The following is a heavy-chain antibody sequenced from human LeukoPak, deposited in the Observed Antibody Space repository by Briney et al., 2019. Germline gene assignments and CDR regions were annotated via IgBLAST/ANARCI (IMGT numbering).Heavy chain of an antibody. D-gene: IGHD2-15*01. CDR1: GFTFSSYW. V-gene: IGHV3-74*01. J-gene: IGHJ3*02. Sequence: GGSLRLSCAASGFTFSSYWMHWVRQAPGKVLVGVSRINSDGSSTIYADSVKGRFTISRDNAKNTLYLQMNSLRAEDTAVYYCARVEYCSGGSCLDAFDIWGQGTMVTVSS. CDR3: ARVEYCSGGSCLDAFDI. CDR2: INSDGSST.